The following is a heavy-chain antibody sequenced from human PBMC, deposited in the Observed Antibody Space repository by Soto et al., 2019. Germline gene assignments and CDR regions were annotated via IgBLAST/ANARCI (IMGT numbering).Heavy chain of an antibody. D-gene: IGHD2-8*02. CDR3: ARDKITGLFDY. J-gene: IGHJ4*02. CDR2: INHSGST. V-gene: IGHV4-34*01. Sequence: QVQLQQWGAGLLKPSETLSLTCAVYGGSFSGYYWTWIRQPPGTGLEWIGEINHSGSTNYNPSLKSRATIPVDTSKSQFSLKLTSVTAADTAVYYCARDKITGLFDYWGQGTLVTVSS. CDR1: GGSFSGYY.